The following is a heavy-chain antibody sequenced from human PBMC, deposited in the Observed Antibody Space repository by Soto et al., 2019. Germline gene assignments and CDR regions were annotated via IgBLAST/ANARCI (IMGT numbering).Heavy chain of an antibody. CDR1: GFTFSSYS. CDR3: ALLGAPSSGGYYYYGMDV. J-gene: IGHJ6*02. Sequence: GGSLRLSCAASGFTFSSYSMNWVRQAPGKGLEWVSSISSSSSYIYYADPVKGRFTISRDNAQNSLYLQMNSLRAEDTAVYYCALLGAPSSGGYYYYGMDVWGQGTTVTVSS. D-gene: IGHD6-19*01. CDR2: ISSSSSYI. V-gene: IGHV3-21*01.